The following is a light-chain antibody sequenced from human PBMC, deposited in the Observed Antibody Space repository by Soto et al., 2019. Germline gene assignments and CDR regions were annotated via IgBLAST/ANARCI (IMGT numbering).Light chain of an antibody. J-gene: IGKJ4*01. CDR2: DAS. Sequence: EIVLTQSPATLSLSPGESAALSCRASQGVGRFLAWYQQKPGQAPRLLIYDASNRATGIPARFSGSGSGTDFTLAINNLEPEDFAVYYCQQRGGWPLTFGGGTKVEIK. CDR3: QQRGGWPLT. V-gene: IGKV3-11*01. CDR1: QGVGRF.